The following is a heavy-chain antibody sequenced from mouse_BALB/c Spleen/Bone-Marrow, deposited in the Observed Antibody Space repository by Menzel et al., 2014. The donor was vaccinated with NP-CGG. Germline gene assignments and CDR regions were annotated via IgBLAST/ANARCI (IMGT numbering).Heavy chain of an antibody. D-gene: IGHD2-4*01. CDR3: ARGYDYSSWFAY. Sequence: EVKLQESGGGLVQPGGSLKLSCAASGFTFSSYGMSWVRQTPDKRLEMIATINVNGDTTYHPDSVKGRFTISRGNVKNTLYLQMSSLKSEDTAMYYCARGYDYSSWFAYWGQGTLVTVSA. J-gene: IGHJ3*01. V-gene: IGHV5-6-3*01. CDR1: GFTFSSYG. CDR2: INVNGDTT.